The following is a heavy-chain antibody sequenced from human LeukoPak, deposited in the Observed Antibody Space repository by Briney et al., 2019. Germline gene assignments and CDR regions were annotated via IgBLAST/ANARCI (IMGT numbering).Heavy chain of an antibody. CDR2: INHSGST. V-gene: IGHV4-34*01. CDR1: GGSFSGYY. D-gene: IGHD3-22*01. J-gene: IGHJ5*02. CDR3: ARGSSGYYYLWFDP. Sequence: SETLSLTCAVYGGSFSGYYWSWIRQPPGKGLEWIGEINHSGSTNYNPSLKSRVTISVDTSKNQFSLKLSSVTAADTAVYYCARGSSGYYYLWFDPWGQGTLVTVSS.